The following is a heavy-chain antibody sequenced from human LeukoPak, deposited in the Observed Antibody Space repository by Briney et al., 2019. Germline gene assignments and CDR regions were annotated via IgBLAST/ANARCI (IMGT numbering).Heavy chain of an antibody. J-gene: IGHJ6*02. V-gene: IGHV3-13*01. CDR2: IGSAGDK. CDR3: VRAKRETSTRPWTSGMDV. CDR1: GFTLSGYD. Sequence: SGGSLRLSCAASGFTLSGYDIHWVRQAIGKGLDWVSGIGSAGDKYHAGSERGRFTISRENAENFVYLQMNSLRAEDTAIYYCVRAKRETSTRPWTSGMDVWGQGTTVTVSS. D-gene: IGHD6-6*01.